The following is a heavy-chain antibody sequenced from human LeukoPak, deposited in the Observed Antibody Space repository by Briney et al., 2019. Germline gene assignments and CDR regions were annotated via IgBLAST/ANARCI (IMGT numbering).Heavy chain of an antibody. CDR3: ARRGYDSSGYYYGYYFDY. D-gene: IGHD3-22*01. CDR1: GYKLTNNW. V-gene: IGHV5-51*01. CDR2: IYPGDSDT. Sequence: GESLKISCKISGYKLTNNWIGWVRQMPGKGREWMGIIYPGDSDTRYSPSFQGQVTISADKSISTAYLQWSSLKASDTAMYYCARRGYDSSGYYYGYYFDYWGQGTLVTVSS. J-gene: IGHJ4*02.